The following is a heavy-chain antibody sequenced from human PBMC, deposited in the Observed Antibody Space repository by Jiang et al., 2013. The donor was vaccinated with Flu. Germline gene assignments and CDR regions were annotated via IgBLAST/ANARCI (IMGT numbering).Heavy chain of an antibody. CDR1: VSSNSAA. V-gene: IGHV6-1*01. D-gene: IGHD3-22*01. Sequence: VSSNSAAWNWIRQSPSRGLEWLGRTYYRSKWYNDYAVSVKSRITINPDTSKNQFSLQLNSVTPEDTAVYYCARDPYYYDSSGYYLFDYWGQGTLVTVSS. CDR2: TYYRSKWYN. J-gene: IGHJ4*02. CDR3: ARDPYYYDSSGYYLFDY.